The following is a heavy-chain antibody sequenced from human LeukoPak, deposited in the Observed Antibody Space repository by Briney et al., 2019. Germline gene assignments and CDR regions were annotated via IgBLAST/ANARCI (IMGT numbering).Heavy chain of an antibody. CDR3: ARARNYCSGGSCYYFDY. CDR2: INPNSGGT. CDR1: GYTFTGYY. Sequence: ASVKVSCKASGYTFTGYYMHWVRQAPGQGLEWMGRINPNSGGTNYAQKFQGRVTMTRDTSISTAYMELSRLRSDDTAVYYCARARNYCSGGSCYYFDYWGQRTLVTVSS. V-gene: IGHV1-2*06. J-gene: IGHJ4*02. D-gene: IGHD2-15*01.